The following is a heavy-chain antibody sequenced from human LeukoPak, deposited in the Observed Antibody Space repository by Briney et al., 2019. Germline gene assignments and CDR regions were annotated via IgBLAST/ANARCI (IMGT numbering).Heavy chain of an antibody. CDR1: GFTFSSYE. J-gene: IGHJ4*02. V-gene: IGHV3-48*03. Sequence: GGSLRLSCAASGFTFSSYEMNWVRQAPGKGLEWVSYISSSGSTIYYADSVKGRFTISRDNAKNSLYLQMNSLRAEDTAVYYCARSATMVRGYSFDYWGQGTLVTVSS. CDR3: ARSATMVRGYSFDY. D-gene: IGHD3-10*01. CDR2: ISSSGSTI.